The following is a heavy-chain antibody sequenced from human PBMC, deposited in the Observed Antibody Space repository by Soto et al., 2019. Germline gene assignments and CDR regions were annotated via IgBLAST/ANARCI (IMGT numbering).Heavy chain of an antibody. D-gene: IGHD4-17*01. Sequence: SVKVSCKASGGTFSSYTISWVRQAPGQGLEWMGRIIPILGIANYAQKFQGRVTITADKSASTAYMELSSLRSEDTAVYYCARPTDDYGDYGAFDIWGQGTMVTVSS. V-gene: IGHV1-69*02. CDR2: IIPILGIA. CDR3: ARPTDDYGDYGAFDI. CDR1: GGTFSSYT. J-gene: IGHJ3*02.